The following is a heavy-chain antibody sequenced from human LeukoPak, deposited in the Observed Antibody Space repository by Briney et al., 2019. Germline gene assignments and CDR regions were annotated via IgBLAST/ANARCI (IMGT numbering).Heavy chain of an antibody. Sequence: AVKVSCKASVCTFSSYAFSWMRQAPGQGLEWVGRIIPILGIANNAHKVQGRGTITTDKYTTTAYIELSSLRSEDTAVYFCARYLNISSWPDFDYWGQGTLVTVSS. CDR3: ARYLNISSWPDFDY. CDR2: IIPILGIA. D-gene: IGHD6-13*01. V-gene: IGHV1-69*04. J-gene: IGHJ4*02. CDR1: VCTFSSYA.